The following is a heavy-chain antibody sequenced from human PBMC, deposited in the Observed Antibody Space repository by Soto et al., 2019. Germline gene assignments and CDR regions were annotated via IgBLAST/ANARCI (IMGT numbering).Heavy chain of an antibody. CDR2: ISYDGSNK. CDR1: GFTFSSYG. J-gene: IGHJ5*02. V-gene: IGHV3-30*18. CDR3: AKADRP. Sequence: QVQLVESGGGVVQPGRSLRLSCAASGFTFSSYGMHWVRQAPGKGLEWVAVISYDGSNKYYADSVKGRFTISRDNSKNTRYRQMNSLRAEDTAGYYCAKADRPWGQGTLVTVSS.